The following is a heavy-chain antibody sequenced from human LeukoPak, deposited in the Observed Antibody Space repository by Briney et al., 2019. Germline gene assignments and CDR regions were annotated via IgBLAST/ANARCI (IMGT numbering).Heavy chain of an antibody. CDR1: GGSISSGGYY. CDR2: IYHSGST. CDR3: ARWGGGVPAAKRDRELNWFDP. D-gene: IGHD2-2*01. Sequence: SDTLSLTCTVSGGSISSGGYYWSWIRQPPGKGLEWIGYIYHSGSTYYNPSLKSRVTISVDRSKNQFSLKLSSVTAADTAVYYYARWGGGVPAAKRDRELNWFDPWGQGTLVTVSS. V-gene: IGHV4-30-2*01. J-gene: IGHJ5*02.